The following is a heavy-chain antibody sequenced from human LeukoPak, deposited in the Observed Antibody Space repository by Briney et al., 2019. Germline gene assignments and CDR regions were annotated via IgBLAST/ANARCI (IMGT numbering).Heavy chain of an antibody. CDR2: IYYSGST. Sequence: SETLSVTCTVSGGSVSSGSYYWSWLRQPPGKGLEWIGYIYYSGSTNYNPSLKSRVTISVDTSKNQFSLKLSSVTAADTAVYYCARGGRGIAVAGTIAFDIWGQGTMVTVSS. J-gene: IGHJ3*02. CDR1: GGSVSSGSYY. V-gene: IGHV4-61*01. D-gene: IGHD6-19*01. CDR3: ARGGRGIAVAGTIAFDI.